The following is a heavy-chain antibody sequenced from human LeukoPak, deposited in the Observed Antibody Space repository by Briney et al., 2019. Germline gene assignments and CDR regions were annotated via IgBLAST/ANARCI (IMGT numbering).Heavy chain of an antibody. D-gene: IGHD3-10*01. CDR2: IYTSGST. CDR3: ARSITMVRGVIIMFDP. CDR1: GVSISSYY. Sequence: SETLSLTCSVSGVSISSYYWSWIRQPAGKGLEWIGRIYTSGSTNYNPSLKSRVTISVDTSKNQFSLKLSSVTAADTAVYYCARSITMVRGVIIMFDPWGQGTLVTVSS. V-gene: IGHV4-4*07. J-gene: IGHJ5*02.